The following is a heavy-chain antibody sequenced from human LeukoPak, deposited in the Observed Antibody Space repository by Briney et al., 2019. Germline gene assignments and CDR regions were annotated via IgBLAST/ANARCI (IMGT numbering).Heavy chain of an antibody. CDR2: IYYSGST. J-gene: IGHJ4*02. Sequence: SETLSLTCTVSGGSISSSSYYWGWIRQPPGKGLEWIGNIYYSGSTYYNPSLKSRVTISVDTSKNQFSLKLSSVTAADTAVYYCARRRHSNDYWGQGTLVTVSS. D-gene: IGHD2/OR15-2a*01. V-gene: IGHV4-39*07. CDR1: GGSISSSSYY. CDR3: ARRRHSNDY.